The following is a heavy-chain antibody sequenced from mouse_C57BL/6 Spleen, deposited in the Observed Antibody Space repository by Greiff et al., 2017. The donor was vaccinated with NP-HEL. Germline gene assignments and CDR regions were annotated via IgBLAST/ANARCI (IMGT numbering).Heavy chain of an antibody. CDR3: ASDLGGPHWYFGG. CDR2: ISGGGGNT. CDR1: GFTFSSYS. V-gene: IGHV5-9*01. D-gene: IGHD1-1*02. J-gene: IGHJ1*03. Sequence: EVMLVESGGGLVQPGGSLKLSCAASGFTFSSYSMSWVRQTPEKRLEWVATISGGGGNTDYSDTVKGRFTIARDNAKDTLNLHSSSLRSEDTDLYYCASDLGGPHWYFGGRGTATTVT.